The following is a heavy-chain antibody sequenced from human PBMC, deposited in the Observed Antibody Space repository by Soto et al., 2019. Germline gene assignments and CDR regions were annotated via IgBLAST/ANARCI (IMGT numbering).Heavy chain of an antibody. CDR1: GGTFSSYA. J-gene: IGHJ6*02. V-gene: IGHV1-69*06. D-gene: IGHD1-1*01. Sequence: ASVKVSCKASGGTFSSYAISWVRQAPGQGLEWMGAIIPIFGTANYAQKFQGRVTITADKSTSTAYMELSSLRSEDTAVYYCARDLWGGTYYGMDVWGQGTTVTVSS. CDR2: IIPIFGTA. CDR3: ARDLWGGTYYGMDV.